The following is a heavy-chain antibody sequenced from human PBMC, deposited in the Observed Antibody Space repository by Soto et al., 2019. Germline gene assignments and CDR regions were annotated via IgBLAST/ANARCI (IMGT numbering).Heavy chain of an antibody. CDR3: CDSSGYYYPDGMDV. CDR2: IVVGSGNT. V-gene: IGHV1-58*01. Sequence: ASVKVSCKASGFTFTSSAVQWVLQARGQRLEWIGWIVVGSGNTNYAQKFQERVTITRDMSTSTAYMELSSLRSEDTAVYYCCDSSGYYYPDGMDVWGQGTTVTVSS. J-gene: IGHJ6*02. CDR1: GFTFTSSA. D-gene: IGHD3-22*01.